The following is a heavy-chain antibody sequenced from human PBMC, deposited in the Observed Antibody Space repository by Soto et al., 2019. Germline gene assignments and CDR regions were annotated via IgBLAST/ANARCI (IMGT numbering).Heavy chain of an antibody. V-gene: IGHV1-8*01. Sequence: ASVKVSCKASEYTFTSYDIKWVRQATGQGLEWMGWMNPNSGNTGYAQKFQGRVTMTRNTSISTAYMELSSLRSEDTAVYYCARGRGATAPMDVWGQGTTVTVSS. J-gene: IGHJ6*02. CDR1: EYTFTSYD. D-gene: IGHD1-26*01. CDR2: MNPNSGNT. CDR3: ARGRGATAPMDV.